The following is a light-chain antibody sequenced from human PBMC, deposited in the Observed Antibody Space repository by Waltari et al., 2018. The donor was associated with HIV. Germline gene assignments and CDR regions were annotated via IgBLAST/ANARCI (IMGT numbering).Light chain of an antibody. CDR3: QSYDSSLSGVL. CDR2: DIN. CDR1: SSNIGAGYE. V-gene: IGLV1-40*01. Sequence: VTISCTGSSSNIGAGYEVHWYQQLPGTGPKLLIYDINNRPSGVPDRFSGSKSGTSASLAITGLQAEDEADYYCQSYDSSLSGVLFGGGTKLTVL. J-gene: IGLJ2*01.